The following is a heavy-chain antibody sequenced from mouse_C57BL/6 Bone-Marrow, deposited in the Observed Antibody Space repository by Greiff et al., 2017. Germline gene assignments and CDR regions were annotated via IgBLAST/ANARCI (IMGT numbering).Heavy chain of an antibody. V-gene: IGHV1-26*01. CDR1: GYTFTDYY. CDR2: INPNNGGT. CDR3: ASIGRYFDV. Sequence: VQLQQSGPELVKPGASVKISCKASGYTFTDYYMNWVKQSHGKSLEWIGDINPNNGGTSYNQKFKGKATLTVDKSSSTAYMELRSLTSEDSAVYYCASIGRYFDVWGTGTTVTVSS. J-gene: IGHJ1*03.